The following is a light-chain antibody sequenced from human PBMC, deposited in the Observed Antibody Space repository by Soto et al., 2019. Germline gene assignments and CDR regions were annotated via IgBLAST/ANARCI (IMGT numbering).Light chain of an antibody. J-gene: IGKJ4*01. CDR2: DTS. V-gene: IGKV1-12*01. CDR1: EDVSSW. Sequence: DVQVTQSPSSVSASVGDRVTITCRPTEDVSSWGVWFQQKAGKAPKLLMYDTSTLTSGVSPRFSGSASGPDFTLTIISLRPADSGIYYCQQANWLPLTFGGGTKVEI. CDR3: QQANWLPLT.